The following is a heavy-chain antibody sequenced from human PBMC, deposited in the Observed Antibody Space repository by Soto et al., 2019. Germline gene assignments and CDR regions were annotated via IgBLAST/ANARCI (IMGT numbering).Heavy chain of an antibody. CDR2: ISYDGSDT. Sequence: EQLAESGGGVVQSGRSLRLSCEASGFTFSSFGMHWVRRAPGKGLEWVAVISYDGSDTYFADSVKGRFTISRDNSKNTVYLQMKSLRVEDTAVYYCVKDIHFLGIWYFDLWGRGSLVSVSS. J-gene: IGHJ2*01. CDR1: GFTFSSFG. V-gene: IGHV3-30*18. CDR3: VKDIHFLGIWYFDL. D-gene: IGHD3-16*01.